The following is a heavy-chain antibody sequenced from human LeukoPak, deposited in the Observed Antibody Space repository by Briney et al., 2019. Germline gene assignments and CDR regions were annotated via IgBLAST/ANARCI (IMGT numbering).Heavy chain of an antibody. J-gene: IGHJ5*02. CDR1: GFTFNNAW. D-gene: IGHD6-6*01. Sequence: GGSLRLSCAASGFTFNNAWMSWVRQAPGKGREWVGRIKSKADGGTTGYAAPVKGRFTISRDDSKNTLYLQMNSLKIEDTAVYYCTTEYSSSYNWFNPWGQGTLVTVSS. CDR2: IKSKADGGTT. CDR3: TTEYSSSYNWFNP. V-gene: IGHV3-15*01.